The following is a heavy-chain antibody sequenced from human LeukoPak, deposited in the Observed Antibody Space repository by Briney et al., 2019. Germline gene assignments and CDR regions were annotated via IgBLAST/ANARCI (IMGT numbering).Heavy chain of an antibody. CDR2: INQDGSEE. Sequence: GGSLRLSCAASGFTFSNYWMTWVRQAPGKGLEWVAHINQDGSEEHYMDSVKARFTISRDNAKNSLSLQMNSLRAEDTAVYYCVRDGGVSGYDLLDYWGQGTLVTVSP. D-gene: IGHD5-12*01. J-gene: IGHJ4*02. V-gene: IGHV3-7*01. CDR3: VRDGGVSGYDLLDY. CDR1: GFTFSNYW.